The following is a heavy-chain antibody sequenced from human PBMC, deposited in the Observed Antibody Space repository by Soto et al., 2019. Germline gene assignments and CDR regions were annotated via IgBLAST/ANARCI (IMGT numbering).Heavy chain of an antibody. J-gene: IGHJ4*02. Sequence: GGSLRLSCAASGFTFSSYAMSWVRQAPGKGLEWVSAISGSGGSTYYADSVKGRFTISRDNSKNTLYLQMNSLRAEDTAVYYCAKDWSGGIAATRYPYWGQGTLVTVSS. CDR3: AKDWSGGIAATRYPY. CDR2: ISGSGGST. V-gene: IGHV3-23*01. CDR1: GFTFSSYA. D-gene: IGHD6-13*01.